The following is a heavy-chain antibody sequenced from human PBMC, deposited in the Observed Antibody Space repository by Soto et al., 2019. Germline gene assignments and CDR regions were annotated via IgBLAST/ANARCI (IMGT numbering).Heavy chain of an antibody. CDR3: ARDPTYCSSTSCYWFDY. V-gene: IGHV3-11*01. Sequence: QVQLVESGGGLVKPGGSLRLSCAASGFTFSDYYMSWIRQAPGKGLEWVSYISSSGSTIYYADSVKGRFTISRDNAKNSLYLQMNSLSAEDTAVYYCARDPTYCSSTSCYWFDYWGQGTLVTVSS. D-gene: IGHD2-2*01. CDR2: ISSSGSTI. J-gene: IGHJ4*02. CDR1: GFTFSDYY.